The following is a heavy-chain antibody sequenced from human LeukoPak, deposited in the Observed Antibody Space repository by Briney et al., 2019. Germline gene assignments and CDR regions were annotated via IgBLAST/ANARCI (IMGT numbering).Heavy chain of an antibody. CDR3: ARGLGYYYGSGSHNWFDP. J-gene: IGHJ5*02. D-gene: IGHD3-10*01. CDR1: GGSFSGYY. Sequence: SETLSLTCAVYGGSFSGYYWSWIRQPPGKGLEWIGEINHSGSTNYNPSLKSRVTISVDTSKNQFSLKLSSVTAADTAVYYCARGLGYYYGSGSHNWFDPWGQGTLVTVSS. V-gene: IGHV4-34*01. CDR2: INHSGST.